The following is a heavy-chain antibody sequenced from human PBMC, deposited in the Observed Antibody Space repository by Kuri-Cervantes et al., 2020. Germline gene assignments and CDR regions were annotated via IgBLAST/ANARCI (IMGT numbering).Heavy chain of an antibody. D-gene: IGHD2-2*01. CDR3: ARPVVPAAIRGTLGWFDP. V-gene: IGHV5-51*01. CDR1: GYSFTNSW. J-gene: IGHJ5*02. CDR2: IYPGDSDT. Sequence: GESLKISCKGSGYSFTNSWIGWVRQMPGKGLEWMGIIYPGDSDTRYSPSFQGQVTISADKSISTAYLQWSSLKASDTAMYYCARPVVPAAIRGTLGWFDPWGQGTLVTVSS.